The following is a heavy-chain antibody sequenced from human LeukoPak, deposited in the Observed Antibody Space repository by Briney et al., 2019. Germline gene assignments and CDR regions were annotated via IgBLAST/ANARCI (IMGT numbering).Heavy chain of an antibody. V-gene: IGHV3-7*01. D-gene: IGHD3-9*01. CDR3: ARYGLRYFDWDLDP. Sequence: GGSLRLSCAASGFTFSSYGMSWVRQAPGKGLEWVANIKQDGSEKYYVDSVKGRFTISRDNAKNSLYLQMNSLRAEDTAVYYCARYGLRYFDWDLDPWGQGTLVTVSS. J-gene: IGHJ5*02. CDR1: GFTFSSYG. CDR2: IKQDGSEK.